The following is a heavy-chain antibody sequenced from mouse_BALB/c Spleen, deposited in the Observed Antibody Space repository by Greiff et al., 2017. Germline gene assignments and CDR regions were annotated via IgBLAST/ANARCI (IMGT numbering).Heavy chain of an antibody. CDR1: GFTFRSFG. J-gene: IGHJ4*01. CDR3: AKFLYDKGARDY. V-gene: IGHV5-17*02. Sequence: EVQLVESGGGLVQPGGSRKLSCAASGFTFRSFGMSWVRQAPEKGLEWVAYISSGSSTIYYADTVKGRFTISRDNPKNTLFLQKTSLRSADTAMYYSAKFLYDKGARDYWGQGTSVTVSS. D-gene: IGHD2-10*02. CDR2: ISSGSSTI.